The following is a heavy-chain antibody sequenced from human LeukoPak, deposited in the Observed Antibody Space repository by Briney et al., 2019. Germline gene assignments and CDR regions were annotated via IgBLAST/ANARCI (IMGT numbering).Heavy chain of an antibody. CDR3: ARGEDYDILTGYYTVLSDAFGI. Sequence: SETLSLTCTVSGGSISSGSYYWSWIRQPAGKGLEWIGRIYTSGSTNYNPSLKSRVTISVDTSKNQFSLKLSSVTAADTAVYYCARGEDYDILTGYYTVLSDAFGIWGQGTMVTVSS. J-gene: IGHJ3*02. CDR1: GGSISSGSYY. D-gene: IGHD3-9*01. V-gene: IGHV4-61*02. CDR2: IYTSGST.